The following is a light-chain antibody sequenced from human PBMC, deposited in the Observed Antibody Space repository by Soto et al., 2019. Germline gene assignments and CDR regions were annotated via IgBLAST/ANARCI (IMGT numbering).Light chain of an antibody. CDR2: DVT. V-gene: IGLV2-11*01. CDR1: SSDVGRYNY. CDR3: CSYAGSYTFV. J-gene: IGLJ1*01. Sequence: QSALTQPRSVSGSPGQSVTISCTGTSSDVGRYNYVSWYRQNPGKAPKLIIYDVTKRPSGVPDRFSGSKSGNTAPLTISGHRAEDEADYFCCSYAGSYTFVFGTGTKVTVL.